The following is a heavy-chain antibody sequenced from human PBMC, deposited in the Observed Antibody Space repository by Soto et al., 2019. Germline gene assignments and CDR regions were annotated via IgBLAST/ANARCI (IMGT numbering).Heavy chain of an antibody. Sequence: QVQLVQSGAEVKKPGASVKVSCKASGYTFTSYGISWVRQAPGQGLEWMGWISAYKGNTNYAQKLQGRVTMTTDTSTSTAYMELRSLKSDDTAVYYCARDEAERFYGDLYYFDYWGQGTLVTVSS. V-gene: IGHV1-18*01. CDR1: GYTFTSYG. CDR2: ISAYKGNT. J-gene: IGHJ4*02. D-gene: IGHD4-17*01. CDR3: ARDEAERFYGDLYYFDY.